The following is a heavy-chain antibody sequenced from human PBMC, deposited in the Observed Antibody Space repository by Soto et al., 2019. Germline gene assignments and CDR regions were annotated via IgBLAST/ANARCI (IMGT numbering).Heavy chain of an antibody. Sequence: SETLSLTCTVSGDSISSYYWTWIRQPPGKGLEWIGYIYYSGSTNYNPSLKSRVTISVDTSKNQFSLKLTSVTAADTAVYYCARGVATIGPWGQGTLVAVSS. J-gene: IGHJ5*02. CDR2: IYYSGST. CDR1: GDSISSYY. D-gene: IGHD5-12*01. CDR3: ARGVATIGP. V-gene: IGHV4-59*01.